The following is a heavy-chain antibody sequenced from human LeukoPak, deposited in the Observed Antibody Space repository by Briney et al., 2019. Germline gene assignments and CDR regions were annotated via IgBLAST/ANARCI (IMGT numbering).Heavy chain of an antibody. CDR1: GFIFINAW. V-gene: IGHV3-15*01. J-gene: IGHJ4*02. CDR2: IKSKTDGGTT. CDR3: RYFDY. Sequence: GGSLRLSCAASGFIFINAWMSWVRQAPGKGLEWVGRIKSKTDGGTTGYAAPVKGRFTISRDDSDNTLYLQMNSLEIEDTAVYYCRYFDYWGQGTLVTVSS.